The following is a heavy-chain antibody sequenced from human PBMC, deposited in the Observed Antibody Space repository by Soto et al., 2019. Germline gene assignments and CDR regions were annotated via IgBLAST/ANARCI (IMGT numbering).Heavy chain of an antibody. CDR3: ARDRIFGVVSNWFDP. J-gene: IGHJ5*02. D-gene: IGHD3-3*02. V-gene: IGHV1-46*01. CDR1: GYTFTSYY. CDR2: INPSGGST. Sequence: ASVKVSCKASGYTFTSYYMHWVRQAPGQGLEWMGIINPSGGSTSYAQKFQGRVTMTRDTSTSTVYMELSGLRSEDTAVYYCARDRIFGVVSNWFDPWGQGTLVTVSS.